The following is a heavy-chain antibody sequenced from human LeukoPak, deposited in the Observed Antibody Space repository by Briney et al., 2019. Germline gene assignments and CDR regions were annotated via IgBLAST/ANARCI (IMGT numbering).Heavy chain of an antibody. CDR1: GYTFSSYG. J-gene: IGHJ4*02. CDR2: ISTNNGNT. V-gene: IGHV1-18*01. Sequence: GASVKVSCKASGYTFSSYGITWVRQAPGQGLEWMGWISTNNGNTKYAQKPQGRVTMTTDTSTSTAYMELRSLRSDDTAVYYCARDSVPSYYDFWSAYYTGVTYWGQGTRVTVSS. CDR3: ARDSVPSYYDFWSAYYTGVTY. D-gene: IGHD3-3*01.